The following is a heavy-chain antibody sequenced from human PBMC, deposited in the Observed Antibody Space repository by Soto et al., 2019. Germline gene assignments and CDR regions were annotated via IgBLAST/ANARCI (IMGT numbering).Heavy chain of an antibody. Sequence: ASVKVSCKASGFTFTSSAVQWVRQARGQRLEWIGWIVVGSGNTNYAQKFQERVTITRDMSTSTAYMELSSLRSEDTAVYYCAAAGGGSYPIFYYYYGMDFWGQGTMVTVSS. J-gene: IGHJ6*02. CDR2: IVVGSGNT. CDR3: AAAGGGSYPIFYYYYGMDF. D-gene: IGHD1-26*01. V-gene: IGHV1-58*01. CDR1: GFTFTSSA.